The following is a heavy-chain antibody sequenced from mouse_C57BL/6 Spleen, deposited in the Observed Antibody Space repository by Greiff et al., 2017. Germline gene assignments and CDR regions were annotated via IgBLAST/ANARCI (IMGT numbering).Heavy chain of an antibody. Sequence: VQLQQPGAELVKPGASVKLSCKASGYTFTSYWMHWVKQRPGRGLEWIGRIDPEDGETKYAPKFQGKATITADTSSNTAYLQLSSLTSEDTAVYYCARGDYYGSSHYFDYWGQGTTLTVSS. V-gene: IGHV14-2*01. D-gene: IGHD1-1*01. J-gene: IGHJ2*01. CDR2: IDPEDGET. CDR3: ARGDYYGSSHYFDY. CDR1: GYTFTSYW.